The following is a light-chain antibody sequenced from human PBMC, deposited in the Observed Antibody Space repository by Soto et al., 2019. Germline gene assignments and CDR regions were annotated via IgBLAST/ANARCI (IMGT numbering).Light chain of an antibody. Sequence: QSMLTQPPSSSGAPGHSFTIFCTGTSSDVGAYDYVSWYQQHPGKAPKLMIYEINKRPSGVPDRFSGSKSGNTASLTVSGLQAEDEADYYCSSFAGSNNFPYVFGTGNRVTV. J-gene: IGLJ1*01. V-gene: IGLV2-8*01. CDR2: EIN. CDR3: SSFAGSNNFPYV. CDR1: SSDVGAYDY.